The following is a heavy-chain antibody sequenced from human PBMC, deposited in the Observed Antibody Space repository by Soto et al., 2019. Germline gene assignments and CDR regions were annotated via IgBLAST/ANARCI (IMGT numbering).Heavy chain of an antibody. J-gene: IGHJ6*02. D-gene: IGHD3-22*01. Sequence: PGGSLRLACAASGLTFSSYGIHWVRQAPGKGLEWVAVIWYDGSNKYYADSVKGRFTISRDNSKNTLYLQMNSLRAEDTAVYYCARGLGDSSGYYYYYYGMDVWGQGTTVTVSS. CDR2: IWYDGSNK. V-gene: IGHV3-33*01. CDR1: GLTFSSYG. CDR3: ARGLGDSSGYYYYYYGMDV.